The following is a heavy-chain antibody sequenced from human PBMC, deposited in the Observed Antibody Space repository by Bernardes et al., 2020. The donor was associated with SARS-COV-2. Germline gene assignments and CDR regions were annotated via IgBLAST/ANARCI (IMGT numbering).Heavy chain of an antibody. CDR3: AREFREVMVQFDN. D-gene: IGHD3-16*01. J-gene: IGHJ4*02. CDR1: GGSISSGGYY. V-gene: IGHV4-30-4*08. Sequence: SETLSLTCTVSGGSISSGGYYWSWIRQHPGKGLEWIGYIYYSGSTYYNPSLKSRLTFSIDTSKNQFSLKLSSVTAADTAVYYCAREFREVMVQFDNWGQGTLVTVSS. CDR2: IYYSGST.